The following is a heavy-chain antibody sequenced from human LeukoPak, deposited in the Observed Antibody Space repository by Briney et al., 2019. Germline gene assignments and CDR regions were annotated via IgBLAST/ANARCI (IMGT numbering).Heavy chain of an antibody. CDR1: GGSISNSNYF. CDR3: ARDGN. CDR2: IYFRGST. D-gene: IGHD1-26*01. Sequence: SETLSLTCTVSGGSISNSNYFWGWIRQPPGKGLEWIGSIYFRGSTYYNPSLKSRVTISVDTSKNQFSLKLSSVTAADTAVYYCARDGNWGQGTLVTVSS. J-gene: IGHJ4*02. V-gene: IGHV4-39*07.